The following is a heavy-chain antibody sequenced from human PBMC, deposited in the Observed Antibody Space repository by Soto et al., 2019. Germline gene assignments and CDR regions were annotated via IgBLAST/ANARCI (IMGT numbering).Heavy chain of an antibody. V-gene: IGHV3-73*01. D-gene: IGHD4-17*01. CDR2: IRSKANSYAT. J-gene: IGHJ6*02. CDR1: GFTFSGSA. CDR3: ARDQVGGDSTNYYYYGMDV. Sequence: LRLSCAASGFTFSGSAMHWVRQASGKGLEWVGRIRSKANSYATAYAASVKGRFTISRDDSKNTAYLQMNSLKTEDTAVYYCARDQVGGDSTNYYYYGMDVWCQGTTVTVS.